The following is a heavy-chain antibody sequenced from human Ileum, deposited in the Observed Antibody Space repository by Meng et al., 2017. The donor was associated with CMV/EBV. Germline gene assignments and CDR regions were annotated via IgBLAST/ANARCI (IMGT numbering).Heavy chain of an antibody. Sequence: GESLKISCAASGFTFSSYWMHWVRQAPEKGLEWVSRIRGNGGSAAYADSVQDRFTISRDNSQNTLYLQMNSLRVEDTAIYFCARGAAFGVTAPDYWGQGTLVTVSS. D-gene: IGHD3-3*01. V-gene: IGHV3-23*01. CDR3: ARGAAFGVTAPDY. J-gene: IGHJ4*02. CDR2: IRGNGGSA. CDR1: GFTFSSYW.